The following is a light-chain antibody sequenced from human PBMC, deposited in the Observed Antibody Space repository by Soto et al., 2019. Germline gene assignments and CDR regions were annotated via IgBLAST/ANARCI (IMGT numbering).Light chain of an antibody. CDR1: RSVSSSY. Sequence: EVVLTQSPGTLSLSPGERATLSCRASRSVSSSYLAWFQQKPGQAPRLLIFGASSRATAIPDRFSGSGSGTDFTLTISRLEPEDFAVYYCQHYATSPRTFGRGTKVEIK. CDR2: GAS. J-gene: IGKJ1*01. V-gene: IGKV3-20*01. CDR3: QHYATSPRT.